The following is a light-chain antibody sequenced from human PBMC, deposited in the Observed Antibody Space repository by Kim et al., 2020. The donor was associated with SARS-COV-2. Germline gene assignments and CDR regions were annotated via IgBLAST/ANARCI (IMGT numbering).Light chain of an antibody. CDR3: AAWHDNLGGVL. V-gene: IGLV1-44*01. CDR2: SNN. Sequence: QSVLTQPPSASGTPGQRVTFSCSGTSANIGSNSVNWYQQLPGTAPKLLMYSNNQRPSGVPDRFSGSKSGTSASLAISGLQIEDEADFYCAAWHDNLGGVLFGGGTQLTVL. J-gene: IGLJ2*01. CDR1: SANIGSNS.